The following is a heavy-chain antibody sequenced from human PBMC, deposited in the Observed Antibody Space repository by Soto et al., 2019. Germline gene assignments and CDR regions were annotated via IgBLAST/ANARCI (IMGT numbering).Heavy chain of an antibody. Sequence: SETLSLTCTVSGGSISSSNYYWGWIRQPPGKGLEWIGSIYYSGSTSYNPSLKSRVTISVDTSKNQFSLKLSSVTAADTAVYYFASLSQEQLVRHFDYWGQGTRVTVSS. J-gene: IGHJ4*02. CDR3: ASLSQEQLVRHFDY. CDR1: GGSISSSNYY. CDR2: IYYSGST. D-gene: IGHD6-13*01. V-gene: IGHV4-39*01.